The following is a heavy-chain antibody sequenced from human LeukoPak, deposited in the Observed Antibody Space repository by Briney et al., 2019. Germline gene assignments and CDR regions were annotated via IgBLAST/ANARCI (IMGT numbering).Heavy chain of an antibody. CDR1: EFTFEEYA. J-gene: IGHJ4*02. CDR3: ANGESYYYASGGGF. CDR2: ITWNSGKT. Sequence: RTGGSLRLSCVASEFTFEEYAMHWVRQAPGKGPEWVAGITWNSGKTEYADSVNGRFTISRDNARNSLFLQMNSLKAEDTAFYFCANGESYYYASGGGFWGQGTLVTVSS. D-gene: IGHD3-10*01. V-gene: IGHV3-9*01.